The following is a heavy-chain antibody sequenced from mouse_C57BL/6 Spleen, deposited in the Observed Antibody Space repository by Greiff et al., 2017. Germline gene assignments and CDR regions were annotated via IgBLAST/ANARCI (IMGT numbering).Heavy chain of an antibody. CDR2: ISSGGDYI. V-gene: IGHV5S21*01. D-gene: IGHD2-5*01. Sequence: EVMLVESGEGLVKPGGSLKLSCAASGFTFSSYAMSWVRQTPEKRLEWVAYISSGGDYIYYADTVKGRFTISRDNARNTLYLQMSSLKSEDTAMYYCTRGDYSNYYAMDYWGQGTSVTVSS. CDR1: GFTFSSYA. CDR3: TRGDYSNYYAMDY. J-gene: IGHJ4*01.